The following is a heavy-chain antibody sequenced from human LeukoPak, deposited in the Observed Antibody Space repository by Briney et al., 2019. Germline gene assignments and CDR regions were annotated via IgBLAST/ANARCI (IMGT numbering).Heavy chain of an antibody. V-gene: IGHV3-23*01. D-gene: IGHD3-16*02. CDR1: GFTFSSYA. CDR2: ISGSGGST. Sequence: PGGSLRLSCAASGFTFSSYAMSWVRQAPGKGLEWVSAISGSGGSTYYADSVKGRFTISRDNSKNTLYLQMNSLRAEDTAVYYCAKEGYLRLGELSLNHFDYWGQGTLVTVSS. J-gene: IGHJ4*02. CDR3: AKEGYLRLGELSLNHFDY.